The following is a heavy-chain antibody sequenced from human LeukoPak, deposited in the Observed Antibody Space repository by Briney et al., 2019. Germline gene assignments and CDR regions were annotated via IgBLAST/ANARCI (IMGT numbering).Heavy chain of an antibody. CDR2: INHSGST. V-gene: IGHV4-34*01. D-gene: IGHD3-10*01. J-gene: IGHJ4*02. CDR1: GGSFSGYY. CDR3: ARGSVGITYYYGSGSYTY. Sequence: SETLSLTCAVYGGSFSGYYWSWIRQPPGKGLEWIGEINHSGSTNYNPSLKSRVTISVDTSKSQFSLKLSSVTAADTAVYYCARGSVGITYYYGSGSYTYWGQGTLVTVSS.